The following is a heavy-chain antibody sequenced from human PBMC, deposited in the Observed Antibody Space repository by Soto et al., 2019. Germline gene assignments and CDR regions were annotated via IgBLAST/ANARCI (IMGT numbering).Heavy chain of an antibody. J-gene: IGHJ6*02. D-gene: IGHD2-8*01. CDR3: ARGDSTDCSNGVCSFFYNHDMDV. CDR2: INPKSGGT. Sequence: QVQLVQSGAEVKKPGASVKVSCKASGYSFTDYHIHWVRQAPGQGLEWLGRINPKSGGTSTAQKVQGCVTMTTDTSISTASMELTRLTSDDTAIYYCARGDSTDCSNGVCSFFYNHDMDVWGQGTTVTVSS. V-gene: IGHV1-2*04. CDR1: GYSFTDYH.